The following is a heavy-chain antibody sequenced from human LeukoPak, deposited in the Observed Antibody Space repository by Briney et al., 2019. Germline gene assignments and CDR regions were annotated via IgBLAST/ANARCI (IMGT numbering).Heavy chain of an antibody. CDR3: ARVLAAAAPWFDP. CDR2: INPSGGST. CDR1: GCTFTSYY. J-gene: IGHJ5*02. V-gene: IGHV1-46*01. D-gene: IGHD6-13*01. Sequence: GASVKVSCKASGCTFTSYYMHWVRQAPGQGLEWMGIINPSGGSTSYAQKFQGRVTMTRDTSTSTVYMELSSLRSEDTAVYYCARVLAAAAPWFDPWGQGTLVTVSS.